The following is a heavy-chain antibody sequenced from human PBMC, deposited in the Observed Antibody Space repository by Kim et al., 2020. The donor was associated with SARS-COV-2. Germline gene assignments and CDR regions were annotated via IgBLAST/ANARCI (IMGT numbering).Heavy chain of an antibody. J-gene: IGHJ5*02. CDR1: QFTISRYA. CDR2: ISSRGDT. Sequence: GGSLRLSCAASQFTISRYAMDWVRQAPGKGLEWVSSISSRGDTSYADSVKGRFTIARDNSRDTLYLQMNSLRAEDTAVYFCAKVNRANLDWMPYDAWGQGTPVIVSS. CDR3: AKVNRANLDWMPYDA. D-gene: IGHD3-9*01. V-gene: IGHV3-23*01.